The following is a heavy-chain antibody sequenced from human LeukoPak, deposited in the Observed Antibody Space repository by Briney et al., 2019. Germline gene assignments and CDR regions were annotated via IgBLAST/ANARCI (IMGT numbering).Heavy chain of an antibody. CDR3: ARSIAVAFDAFDI. CDR2: INPSGGST. V-gene: IGHV1-46*01. J-gene: IGHJ3*02. Sequence: GASVKVSCKASGYTFTSYYMHWVRQAPGQGLEWMGLINPSGGSTSYAQKFQGRVTMTRDTSTSTVYMELSSLRSEDTAVHYCARSIAVAFDAFDIWGQGTMVTVSS. D-gene: IGHD6-19*01. CDR1: GYTFTSYY.